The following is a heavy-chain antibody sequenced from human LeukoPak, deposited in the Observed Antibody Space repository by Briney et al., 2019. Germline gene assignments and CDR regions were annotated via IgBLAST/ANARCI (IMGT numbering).Heavy chain of an antibody. CDR1: GFTFSSYA. V-gene: IGHV3-23*01. Sequence: PGGSLRLSCAASGFTFSSYAMSWVRQAPGKGLEWVSAISGSGGSTYYADSVKGRFTISRDNSKNMLYLQMNSLRAEDTAVYYCARRMVEGNDYFSWYFNYWGQGTLVTVSS. D-gene: IGHD1-1*01. J-gene: IGHJ4*02. CDR3: ARRMVEGNDYFSWYFNY. CDR2: ISGSGGST.